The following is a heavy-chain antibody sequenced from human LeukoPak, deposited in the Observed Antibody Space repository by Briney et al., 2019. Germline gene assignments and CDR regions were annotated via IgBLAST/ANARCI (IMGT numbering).Heavy chain of an antibody. CDR3: ARVINQKRGYSGYDSPPYYYYMDV. CDR1: GGTFSSYA. V-gene: IGHV1-69*06. J-gene: IGHJ6*03. D-gene: IGHD5-12*01. CDR2: IIPIFGTA. Sequence: ASVKVSCKASGGTFSSYAISWVRQAPGQGLEWMGGIIPIFGTANYAQKFQGRVTITADKSTSTAYMELSSLRSEDTAVYYCARVINQKRGYSGYDSPPYYYYMDVWGKGTTVTISS.